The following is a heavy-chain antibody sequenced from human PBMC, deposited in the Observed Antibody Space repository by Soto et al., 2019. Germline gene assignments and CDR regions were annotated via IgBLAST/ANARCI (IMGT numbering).Heavy chain of an antibody. CDR1: GGSISSSSYY. J-gene: IGHJ6*02. V-gene: IGHV4-39*07. CDR2: IYYSGST. CDR3: VRDSGGSSSWYYYYGMDV. D-gene: IGHD6-13*01. Sequence: SETLSLTCTVSGGSISSSSYYWGWIRQPPGKGLEWIGSIYYSGSTYYNPSLKSRVTISVDTSKNQFSLKLSSVTAADTAVYYCVRDSGGSSSWYYYYGMDVWGQGTTVTVSS.